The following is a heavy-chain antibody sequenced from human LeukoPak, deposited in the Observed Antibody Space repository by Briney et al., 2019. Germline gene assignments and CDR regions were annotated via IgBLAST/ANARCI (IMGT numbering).Heavy chain of an antibody. CDR3: ARDRDSSSSFDY. Sequence: AGGSLRLSCAASGFTFSSYWMSWVRQAPGIGLEWVANMKQDGSEKYYVDSVKGRFTISRDNAKNSLYLQMNSLRAEDTAVYYCARDRDSSSSFDYWGQGTLVTVSS. V-gene: IGHV3-7*05. J-gene: IGHJ4*02. CDR2: MKQDGSEK. D-gene: IGHD6-6*01. CDR1: GFTFSSYW.